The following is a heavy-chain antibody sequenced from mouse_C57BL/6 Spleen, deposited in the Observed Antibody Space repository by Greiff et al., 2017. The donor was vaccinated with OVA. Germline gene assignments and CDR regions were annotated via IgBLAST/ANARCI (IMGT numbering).Heavy chain of an antibody. CDR3: AILLEDYVDY. CDR1: GYTFTSYW. D-gene: IGHD1-1*01. CDR2: IDPSDSYT. V-gene: IGHV1-69*01. J-gene: IGHJ2*01. Sequence: QVQLQQPGAELVMPGASVKLSCKASGYTFTSYWMHWVKQRPGQGLEWIGEIDPSDSYTNYNQKFKGKSTLTVDKSSSTACMQLSSLTSEDSAVYYCAILLEDYVDYWGQGTTLTVSS.